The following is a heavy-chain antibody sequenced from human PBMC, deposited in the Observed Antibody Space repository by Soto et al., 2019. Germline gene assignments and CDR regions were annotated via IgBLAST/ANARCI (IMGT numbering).Heavy chain of an antibody. CDR3: ARGRYGDY. D-gene: IGHD1-1*01. Sequence: QVHLVQSGAEVKKPGASVKVSCKASGYTFTSYGITWVRQAPGQGLEWMGWISAHNGNTDYAQKLQGRVIVTRDTSTSTAEMELRSLISDDTAVYYCARGRYGDYWGQGALVTVSS. CDR1: GYTFTSYG. V-gene: IGHV1-18*01. CDR2: ISAHNGNT. J-gene: IGHJ4*02.